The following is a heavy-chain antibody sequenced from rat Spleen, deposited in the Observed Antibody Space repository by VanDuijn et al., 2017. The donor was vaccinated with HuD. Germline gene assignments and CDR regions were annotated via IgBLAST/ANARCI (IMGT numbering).Heavy chain of an antibody. CDR3: TRQGYLRDWYFDF. CDR1: GFTFSDYN. Sequence: EVQLVESGGDLVQPGRSLKLTCAASGFTFSDYNMAWVRQAPKKGLEWVATIIYDGTRAFYRDSVQGRFTISRDNAKSTLYLKMDSLRSEDTATYYCTRQGYLRDWYFDFWGPGTMVTVSS. CDR2: IIYDGTRA. J-gene: IGHJ1*01. V-gene: IGHV5S10*01. D-gene: IGHD2-7*01.